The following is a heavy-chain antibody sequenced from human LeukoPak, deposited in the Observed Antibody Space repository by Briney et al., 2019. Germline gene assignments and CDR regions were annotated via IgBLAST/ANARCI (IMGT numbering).Heavy chain of an antibody. V-gene: IGHV4-59*08. J-gene: IGHJ4*02. Sequence: SETLSLTCTVFGGSISSYYWSWIRQPPGKGLEWIGYIYYSGSTNYNPSLKSRVTISVDTSKNQFSLKLSSVTAADTAVYYCARQESNYDISTGYYTGSYFDYWGQGTLVTVSS. D-gene: IGHD3-9*01. CDR1: GGSISSYY. CDR2: IYYSGST. CDR3: ARQESNYDISTGYYTGSYFDY.